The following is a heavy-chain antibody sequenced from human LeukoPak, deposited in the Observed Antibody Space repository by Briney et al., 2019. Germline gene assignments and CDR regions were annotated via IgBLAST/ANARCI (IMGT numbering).Heavy chain of an antibody. Sequence: SGGSLRLSCAASGFTFSSYAMSWVRQAPGKGLEWVSAISGSGGSTYYADSVKGRFTISRDNSKNTLYLQMNSLGAEDTAVYYCAKGGYYDSSGYYSTARIDYWGQGTLVTVSS. D-gene: IGHD3-22*01. V-gene: IGHV3-23*01. J-gene: IGHJ4*02. CDR2: ISGSGGST. CDR3: AKGGYYDSSGYYSTARIDY. CDR1: GFTFSSYA.